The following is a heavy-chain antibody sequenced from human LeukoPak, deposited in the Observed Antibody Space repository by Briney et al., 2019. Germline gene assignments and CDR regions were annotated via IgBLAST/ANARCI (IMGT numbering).Heavy chain of an antibody. CDR3: ARILHGSGGYGLDY. CDR2: ISSSSSYI. J-gene: IGHJ4*02. V-gene: IGHV3-21*01. CDR1: GFTFSSYS. D-gene: IGHD3-10*01. Sequence: GGSLRLSCAASGFTFSSYSMNWVRQAPGKGLKWVSPISSSSSYIYYADSVKGRFTISRDNAKNSLYLQMNSLRAEDTAVYYCARILHGSGGYGLDYWGQGTLVTVSS.